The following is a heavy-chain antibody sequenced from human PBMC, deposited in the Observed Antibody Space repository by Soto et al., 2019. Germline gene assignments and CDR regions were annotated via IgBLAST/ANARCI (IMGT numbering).Heavy chain of an antibody. D-gene: IGHD3-3*01. CDR1: GFTFSIYA. V-gene: IGHV3-23*01. J-gene: IGHJ1*01. CDR3: AKAQDTIRGFLEYYPPFE. CDR2: ISGSGGST. Sequence: SRGSLILCCEYTGFTFSIYAMTLVGQAPGKGLEWVSDISGSGGSTHYADSVKGRFTISIDNSKNTLFLQMNRLRAEDTAVYYCAKAQDTIRGFLEYYPPFEWGQGTMVPVSS.